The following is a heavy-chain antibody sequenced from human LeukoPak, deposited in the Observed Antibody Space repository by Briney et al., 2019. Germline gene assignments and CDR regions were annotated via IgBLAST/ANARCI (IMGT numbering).Heavy chain of an antibody. Sequence: GGSLRLSCAASGFTFSSYGMSWVRQAPGKGLEWVSAISGSGDYTYCADSVKGRFTISRQNSKNTLYLQMNSLRAEDTAVYYCAKGDRARYSGTYVDCWGQGTLVTVSS. CDR3: AKGDRARYSGTYVDC. CDR2: ISGSGDYT. D-gene: IGHD1-26*01. V-gene: IGHV3-23*01. CDR1: GFTFSSYG. J-gene: IGHJ4*02.